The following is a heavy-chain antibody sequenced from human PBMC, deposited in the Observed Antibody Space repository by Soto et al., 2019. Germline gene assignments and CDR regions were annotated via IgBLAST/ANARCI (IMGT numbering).Heavy chain of an antibody. CDR2: ILYSGTT. J-gene: IGHJ5*02. V-gene: IGHV4-4*02. CDR1: GGSNSSGW. D-gene: IGHD2-2*01. Sequence: QVQLQESGPGLVKPSGTLSLTCAVSGGSNSSGWWTWVRQPPGKGLEWIGEILYSGTTNYNSSLNSRVTISIDNSKKQFSLILSSVTAADTAVYYCSSRITDAPTWGQGTLVTVSS. CDR3: SSRITDAPT.